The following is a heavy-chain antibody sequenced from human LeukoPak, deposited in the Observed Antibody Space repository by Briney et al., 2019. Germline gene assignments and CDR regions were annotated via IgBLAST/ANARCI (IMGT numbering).Heavy chain of an antibody. CDR3: ARRIVTYYYDSSGSLDAFDI. CDR2: IYSGGST. D-gene: IGHD3-22*01. Sequence: QPGGSLRLSCAASGLTVSSNYMSWVRQAPGKGLEWVSVIYSGGSTYYADSVKGRFTISRDNSKNTLYLQLNSLRAEDTAVYYCARRIVTYYYDSSGSLDAFDIWGQGTMVTVSS. J-gene: IGHJ3*02. V-gene: IGHV3-66*01. CDR1: GLTVSSNY.